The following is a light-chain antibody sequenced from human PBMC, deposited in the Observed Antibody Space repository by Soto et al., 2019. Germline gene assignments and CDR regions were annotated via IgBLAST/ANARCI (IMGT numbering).Light chain of an antibody. CDR3: RQHEQCRIT. CDR1: QRVNSNY. Sequence: LATLSVPTGLRATLACRASQRVNSNYLHWYQQKPGQAPRLLIDGISKITTAIPDRFNGSGSGTEFTLTIISLQPEESATNSCRQHEQCRITIGQGTRRRL. J-gene: IGKJ5*01. CDR2: GIS. V-gene: IGKV3-20*01.